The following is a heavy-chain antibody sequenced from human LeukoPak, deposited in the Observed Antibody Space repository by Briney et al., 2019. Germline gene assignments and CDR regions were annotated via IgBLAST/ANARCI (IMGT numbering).Heavy chain of an antibody. J-gene: IGHJ4*02. CDR3: AKDRREFYGPKFDY. V-gene: IGHV3-23*01. D-gene: IGHD2/OR15-2a*01. CDR1: GFTFSSYA. CDR2: ISGSGGST. Sequence: GGSLRLSCAASGFTFSSYAMSWVRQAPGKGLEWVSAISGSGGSTYYADSVKGRFTISRDNSKNTLYLQMNSLRAEDTAVYYYAKDRREFYGPKFDYWAREPWSPSPQ.